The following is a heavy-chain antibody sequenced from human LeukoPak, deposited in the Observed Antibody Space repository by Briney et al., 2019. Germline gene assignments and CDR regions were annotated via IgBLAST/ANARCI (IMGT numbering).Heavy chain of an antibody. D-gene: IGHD3-22*01. CDR3: AKDVLYHYYDNSGYLFDY. Sequence: GGSLRLSCAASGFTFSSYGMHWVRQAPGKGLEWVAVISYDGSNKYYADSVKGRITISRDNSKNTLYLQMNSLRAEDAAVYYCAKDVLYHYYDNSGYLFDYWGQGTLVTVSS. CDR1: GFTFSSYG. CDR2: ISYDGSNK. V-gene: IGHV3-30*18. J-gene: IGHJ4*02.